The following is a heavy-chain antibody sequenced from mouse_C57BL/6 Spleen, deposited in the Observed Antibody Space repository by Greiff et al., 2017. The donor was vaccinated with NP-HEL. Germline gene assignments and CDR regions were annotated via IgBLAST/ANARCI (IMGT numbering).Heavy chain of an antibody. J-gene: IGHJ2*01. Sequence: QVQLQQPGAELVMPGASVKLSCKASGYTFTSYWMHWVKQRPGQGLEWIGEIDPSDSYTNYNQKFKGKSTLTVDKSSSTAYMQLSSLTSEDSAVYYCARRDWDSFDYWGKGTTLTVSS. CDR2: IDPSDSYT. CDR3: ARRDWDSFDY. CDR1: GYTFTSYW. D-gene: IGHD4-1*01. V-gene: IGHV1-69*01.